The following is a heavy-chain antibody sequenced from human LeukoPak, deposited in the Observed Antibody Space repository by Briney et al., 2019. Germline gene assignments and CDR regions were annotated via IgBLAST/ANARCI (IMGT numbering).Heavy chain of an antibody. V-gene: IGHV3-48*03. D-gene: IGHD3-22*01. CDR1: GFTLSSYE. Sequence: GGSLRLSCAASGFTLSSYEMNWVRQAPGKGLEWVSYISSSGSTIYYADSVKGRFTISRDNAKNSLYLQMNSLRAEDTAVYYCARASSGYYPAAFDIWGQGTMVTVSS. CDR3: ARASSGYYPAAFDI. J-gene: IGHJ3*02. CDR2: ISSSGSTI.